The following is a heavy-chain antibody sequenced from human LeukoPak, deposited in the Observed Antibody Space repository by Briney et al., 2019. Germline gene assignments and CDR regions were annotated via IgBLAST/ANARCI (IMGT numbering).Heavy chain of an antibody. CDR2: IYPGDSHT. V-gene: IGHV5-51*01. D-gene: IGHD2/OR15-2a*01. J-gene: IGHJ4*02. CDR1: GYSFSTYW. Sequence: AASLKISCKGSGYSFSTYWIGWVRPMPRKCLEWMGIIYPGDSHTTYSPSFQGQVTISDDRSISTAYLRWSSLKASDTAMYYCTRHVNIAGSDYWGQGTLVTVSS. CDR3: TRHVNIAGSDY.